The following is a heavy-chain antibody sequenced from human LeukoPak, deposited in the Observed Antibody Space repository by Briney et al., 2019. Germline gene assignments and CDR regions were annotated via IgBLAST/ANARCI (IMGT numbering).Heavy chain of an antibody. V-gene: IGHV4-39*01. CDR2: IYYSGST. J-gene: IGHJ4*02. CDR1: GGSIRSSSYY. CDR3: ARQVVAVAGTGYFDY. D-gene: IGHD6-19*01. Sequence: SGTLSLTCTVSGGSIRSSSYYWGWIRQPPGKGLEWIGSIYYSGSTYYNASLKSRGTISVDTSKNQFSLKLNSVTAADTAVYFCARQVVAVAGTGYFDYWGQGTLVTVSS.